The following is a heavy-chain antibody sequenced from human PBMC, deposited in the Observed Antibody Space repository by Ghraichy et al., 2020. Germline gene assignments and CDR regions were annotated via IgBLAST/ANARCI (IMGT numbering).Heavy chain of an antibody. CDR3: ARDYKSGYLPYWYFDL. CDR1: GGTFSSYA. Sequence: SVKVSCKASGGTFSSYAISWVRQAPGQGLEWMGGIIPIFGTANYAQKFQGRVTITADESTSTAYMELSSLRSEDTAVYYCARDYKSGYLPYWYFDLWGRGTLVTVSS. J-gene: IGHJ2*01. CDR2: IIPIFGTA. V-gene: IGHV1-69*13. D-gene: IGHD5-12*01.